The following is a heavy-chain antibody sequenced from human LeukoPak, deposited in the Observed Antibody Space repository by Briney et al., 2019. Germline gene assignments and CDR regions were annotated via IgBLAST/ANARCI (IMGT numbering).Heavy chain of an antibody. J-gene: IGHJ4*02. Sequence: PGASLRLSCAASGFTFSSYAMSWVRQAPGKGLEWVSAISGSGGSTYYADSVKGRFTISRDNSKNTLYLQMNSLRAEDTAVYYCAKSPNFIVVVVAATSSFDYWGQGTLVIVSS. D-gene: IGHD2-15*01. CDR2: ISGSGGST. V-gene: IGHV3-23*01. CDR1: GFTFSSYA. CDR3: AKSPNFIVVVVAATSSFDY.